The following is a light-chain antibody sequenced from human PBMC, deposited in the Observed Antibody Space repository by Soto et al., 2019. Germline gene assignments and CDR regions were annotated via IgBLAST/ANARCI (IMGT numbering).Light chain of an antibody. V-gene: IGKV3-15*01. CDR3: QQFYDWPWT. J-gene: IGKJ1*01. CDR2: AAS. Sequence: EIVMTQSPATLSVSPGERATLSCRPSQGVGIKLAWYQQKPGQAPRLLILAASIRATGIPDRFRGSGSGTEFTLTISSLQSEDFGIYYCQQFYDWPWTFGQGTKVEFK. CDR1: QGVGIK.